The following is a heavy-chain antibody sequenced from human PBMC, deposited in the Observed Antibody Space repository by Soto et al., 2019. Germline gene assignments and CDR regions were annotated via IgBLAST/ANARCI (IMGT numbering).Heavy chain of an antibody. CDR2: ISWNSGGI. CDR1: GFTFDDYA. D-gene: IGHD1-26*01. CDR3: AKDILGSTHPPFGMDV. Sequence: EVPLVESGGGLVQPGRSLRLSCAASGFTFDDYAMHWVRQAPGKGLEWVSGISWNSGGIGYADSVKGRFTISRDNAKNFLYLQMNSLRGEDTALYYCAKDILGSTHPPFGMDVWGQGTTVTVTS. V-gene: IGHV3-9*01. J-gene: IGHJ6*02.